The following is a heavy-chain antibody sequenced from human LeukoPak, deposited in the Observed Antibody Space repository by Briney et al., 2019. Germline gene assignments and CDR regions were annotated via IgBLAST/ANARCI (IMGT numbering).Heavy chain of an antibody. J-gene: IGHJ5*02. CDR1: GGSISSYY. CDR3: ARHSSITGGRLSGYWLDP. Sequence: SETLSLTCTVSGGSISSYYWSWIRQPPGKGLEWIGYIYYSGSTNYNPSLKSRVTISVDTSKNQFSLKLSSVTAADTAVYYCARHSSITGGRLSGYWLDPWGQGTLVTVSS. D-gene: IGHD7-27*01. CDR2: IYYSGST. V-gene: IGHV4-59*08.